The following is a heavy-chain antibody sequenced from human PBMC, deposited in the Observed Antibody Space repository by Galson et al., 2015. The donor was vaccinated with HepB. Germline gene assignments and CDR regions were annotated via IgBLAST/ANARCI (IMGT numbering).Heavy chain of an antibody. V-gene: IGHV1-46*01. CDR2: INPSGGST. Sequence: SVKVSCKASGYTFTSYYMHWVRQAPGQGLEWMGIINPSGGSTSYAQKFQGRVTMTRDTSTSTVYMELSSLRSEDTAVYYCARHYPSYDFWSGYPYYYGMDVWGQGTTVTVSS. D-gene: IGHD3-3*01. CDR3: ARHYPSYDFWSGYPYYYGMDV. J-gene: IGHJ6*02. CDR1: GYTFTSYY.